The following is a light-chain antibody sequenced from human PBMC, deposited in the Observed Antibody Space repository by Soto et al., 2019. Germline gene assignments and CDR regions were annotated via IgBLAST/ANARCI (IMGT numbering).Light chain of an antibody. CDR1: QSRGSNF. CDR2: ASS. Sequence: EIVLTQSPGTLSLSPGERATLSCKTSQSRGSNFLAWYQHKPGQAPRLLIYASSNRATGIPDRFSGSASGTDFTLTISRLEPEDSAVYLCQQYGDSPSTFGQGTKVDIK. CDR3: QQYGDSPST. J-gene: IGKJ2*01. V-gene: IGKV3-20*01.